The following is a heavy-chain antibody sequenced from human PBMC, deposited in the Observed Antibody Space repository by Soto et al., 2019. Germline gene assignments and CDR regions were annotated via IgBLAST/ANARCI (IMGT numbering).Heavy chain of an antibody. CDR3: ARTTDMKPFDI. J-gene: IGHJ3*02. Sequence: KTSETLSLTCTVSGGSISSGDYYWSWIRQPPGKGLEWIGFVYDSGTKYYNASLKSRVTISVETSKNQFSLNLSSVTAADTAVYYCARTTDMKPFDIWGQGTMVTVSS. CDR2: VYDSGTK. CDR1: GGSISSGDYY. V-gene: IGHV4-30-4*01. D-gene: IGHD1-1*01.